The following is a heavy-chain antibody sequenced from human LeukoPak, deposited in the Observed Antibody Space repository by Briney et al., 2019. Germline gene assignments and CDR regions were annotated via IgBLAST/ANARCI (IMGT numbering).Heavy chain of an antibody. CDR3: AKDLEAYQLLSGSFDY. V-gene: IGHV3-30*02. CDR1: GFTFSSYG. J-gene: IGHJ4*02. Sequence: GGSLRLSCAASGFTFSSYGMHWVRQAPGKGLEWVAFIRYDGSNKYYADSVKGRFTISRDNSKNTLYLQMNSLRAEDTAVYYCAKDLEAYQLLSGSFDYWGQGTLVTVSS. D-gene: IGHD2-2*01. CDR2: IRYDGSNK.